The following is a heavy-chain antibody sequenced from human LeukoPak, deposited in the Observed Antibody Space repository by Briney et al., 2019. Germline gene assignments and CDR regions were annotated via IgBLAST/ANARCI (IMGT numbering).Heavy chain of an antibody. V-gene: IGHV4-39*01. D-gene: IGHD1-26*01. CDR3: AGRSGSYSA. J-gene: IGHJ5*02. Sequence: SETLSLTCTVSAGSISSSSHCWDWIQQPPGKGLEWIGSIYYRGSTYYNPSLQSRVTTYVDTSKNQFSLRLSSVTAADTAVYYCAGRSGSYSAWGQGALVTVSS. CDR2: IYYRGST. CDR1: AGSISSSSHC.